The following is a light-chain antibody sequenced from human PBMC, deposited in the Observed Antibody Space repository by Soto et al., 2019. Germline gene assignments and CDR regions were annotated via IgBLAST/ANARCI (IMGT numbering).Light chain of an antibody. V-gene: IGLV1-44*01. CDR3: SAWDDSLSGPV. J-gene: IGLJ3*02. CDR2: FND. CDR1: SSNIGSNT. Sequence: QSVLTQPPSASGTPGQRVTMSCSGSSSNIGSNTVNWYQQLPGTAPKLLIYFNDQRPSGVPDRFSGSKSGTSASLAISGLQPDDEADYSCSAWDDSLSGPVFGGGTKLTVL.